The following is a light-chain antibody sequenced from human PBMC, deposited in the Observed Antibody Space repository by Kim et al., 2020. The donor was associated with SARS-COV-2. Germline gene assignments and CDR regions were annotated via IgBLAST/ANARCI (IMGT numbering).Light chain of an antibody. V-gene: IGLV1-40*01. CDR1: SSNIGAGYE. Sequence: VTISCTGSSSNIGAGYEVHWYQQLPGPAPKLLIYGNSNRPSGVPDRFSGSKSGTSASLAITGLQAEDEADYYCQSYDSSLGGSRVFGTGTKVTVL. CDR3: QSYDSSLGGSRV. J-gene: IGLJ1*01. CDR2: GNS.